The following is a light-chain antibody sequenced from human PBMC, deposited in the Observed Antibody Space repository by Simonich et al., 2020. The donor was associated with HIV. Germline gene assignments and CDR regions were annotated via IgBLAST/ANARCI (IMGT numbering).Light chain of an antibody. CDR2: GAS. CDR3: QQYNNWPPLT. Sequence: EIVMTQSPATLSVSPGERATLSCGASQSVSSTLAWYQQKPGQAPRLLIYGASTRATGIPARFSGSGSGTEFTLTISSMQSEDFAVYYCQQYNNWPPLTFGGGTKVEIK. V-gene: IGKV3-15*01. CDR1: QSVSST. J-gene: IGKJ4*01.